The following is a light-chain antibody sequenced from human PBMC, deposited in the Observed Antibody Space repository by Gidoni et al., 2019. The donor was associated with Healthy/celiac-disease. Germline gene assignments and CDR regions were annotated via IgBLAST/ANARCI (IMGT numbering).Light chain of an antibody. CDR1: QSVSSSY. Sequence: EIVLTQSPGTLSLSPGERATLSCRASQSVSSSYLAWYRQKPGQAPRLLIYGASSGSGTDFTLTISRLEPEDFAVYYCQQYGSSPFTFGGGTKVEIK. CDR3: QQYGSSPFT. V-gene: IGKV3-20*01. CDR2: GAS. J-gene: IGKJ4*01.